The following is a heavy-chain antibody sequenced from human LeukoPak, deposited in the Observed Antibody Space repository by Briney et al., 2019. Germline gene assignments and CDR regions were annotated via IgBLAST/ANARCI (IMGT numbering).Heavy chain of an antibody. CDR2: ISSSSSTI. CDR1: GFTFSGYS. V-gene: IGHV3-48*04. D-gene: IGHD3-22*01. Sequence: GGSLRLSCAASGFTFSGYSMNWVRQAPGKGLEWVSYISSSSSTIYYADSVKGRFTISRDNAKNSLYLQMNSLRAEDTAVYYCARESYYYDSSGLPYYYYMDVRGKGTTVTVSS. J-gene: IGHJ6*03. CDR3: ARESYYYDSSGLPYYYYMDV.